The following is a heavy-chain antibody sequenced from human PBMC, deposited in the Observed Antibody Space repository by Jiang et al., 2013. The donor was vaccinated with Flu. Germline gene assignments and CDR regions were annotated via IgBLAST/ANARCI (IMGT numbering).Heavy chain of an antibody. CDR3: ARQYYYDSSGYYLRHFDY. V-gene: IGHV3-48*01. D-gene: IGHD3-22*01. CDR1: GFTFSSYS. CDR2: ISSSSSTI. J-gene: IGHJ4*02. Sequence: CAASGFTFSSYSMNWVRQAPGKGLDWVSYISSSSSTIYYADSVKGRFTISRDNAKNSLYLQMNSLRAEDTAVYYCARQYYYDSSGYYLRHFDYWGQGTLVTVSS.